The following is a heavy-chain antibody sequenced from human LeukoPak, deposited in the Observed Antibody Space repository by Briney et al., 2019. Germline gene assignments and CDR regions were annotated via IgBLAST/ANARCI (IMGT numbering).Heavy chain of an antibody. V-gene: IGHV3-7*01. Sequence: PGGSLRLSCAASEFTFSNNWMSWVRQAPGKGPEWVASIKEDGSIKYYVDSVKGRFTISRDNAKNSLYLQMSSLRAEDTAVYYCARKKNYYGSGRPLYFDYWGQGTLVTVSS. CDR1: EFTFSNNW. CDR2: IKEDGSIK. D-gene: IGHD3-10*01. J-gene: IGHJ4*02. CDR3: ARKKNYYGSGRPLYFDY.